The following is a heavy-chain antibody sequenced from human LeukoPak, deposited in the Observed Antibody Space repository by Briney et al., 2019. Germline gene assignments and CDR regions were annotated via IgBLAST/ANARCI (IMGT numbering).Heavy chain of an antibody. CDR2: INPNSGGT. CDR1: GYTFTGYY. Sequence: ASVKVSCXASGYTFTGYYMHWVRQAPGQGLEWMGWINPNSGGTNYAQKFQGRVTMTRDTSISTAYMELSRLRSDDTAVYYCARARRDIVVRFDYWGQGTLVTVSS. J-gene: IGHJ4*02. D-gene: IGHD2-2*01. V-gene: IGHV1-2*02. CDR3: ARARRDIVVRFDY.